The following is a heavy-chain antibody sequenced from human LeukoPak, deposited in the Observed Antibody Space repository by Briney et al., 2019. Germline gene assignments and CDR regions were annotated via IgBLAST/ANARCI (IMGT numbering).Heavy chain of an antibody. D-gene: IGHD2-2*01. J-gene: IGHJ4*02. CDR3: ARGARYCTSTSCIGLDY. CDR2: IKPGGSVK. CDR1: GSTLSDYW. Sequence: GGSLRLSCAASGSTLSDYWMTWVRQAPGKGLEWVANIKPGGSVKYYVDSVKGRFTISRDNAKNSLYLQLISLRAEDTAVYYCARGARYCTSTSCIGLDYWGQGALVTVSS. V-gene: IGHV3-7*01.